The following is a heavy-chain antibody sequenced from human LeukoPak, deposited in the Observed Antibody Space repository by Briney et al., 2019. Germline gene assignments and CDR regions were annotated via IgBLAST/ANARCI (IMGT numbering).Heavy chain of an antibody. V-gene: IGHV1-69*13. CDR2: IIPIFGTA. CDR3: AEGAYCGGDCYSDHDAFDI. J-gene: IGHJ3*02. CDR1: GGTFSSYA. Sequence: GASVKLSCKASGGTFSSYAISWVRKAPGQGLEWMGGIIPIFGTANYAQKFQGRVTITADESTSTAYMELSSLRSEDTAVYYCAEGAYCGGDCYSDHDAFDIWGQGTMVTVSS. D-gene: IGHD2-21*02.